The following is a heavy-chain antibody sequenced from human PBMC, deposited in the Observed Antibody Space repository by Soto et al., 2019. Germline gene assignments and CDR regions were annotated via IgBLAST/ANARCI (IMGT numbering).Heavy chain of an antibody. V-gene: IGHV3-74*01. D-gene: IGHD6-19*01. CDR2: IKSGGSRT. Sequence: EVQLVESGGGLVQPGGSLRLSCAASGFTFSSYWMHWVRQTPGKGLEWVSRIKSGGSRTVYAESVKGRFTISRDSAESTVYMQMSSLRVEDTAVYYCTREGNGWYEKSFDIWAQGTTVTVSS. CDR3: TREGNGWYEKSFDI. J-gene: IGHJ3*02. CDR1: GFTFSSYW.